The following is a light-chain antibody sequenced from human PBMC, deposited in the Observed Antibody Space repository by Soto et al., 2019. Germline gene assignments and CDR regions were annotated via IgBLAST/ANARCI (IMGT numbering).Light chain of an antibody. Sequence: QSVLTQPPSVSGAPGQRVTISCTGASSNIGAGYDVHWYQQFPGTGPKLLIYANTNRPSGVPDRFSGSKSDTSASLAITGLQDEDEADYYCQSYDTSLSARVFGGGTKLTVL. V-gene: IGLV1-40*01. CDR2: ANT. J-gene: IGLJ3*02. CDR1: SSNIGAGYD. CDR3: QSYDTSLSARV.